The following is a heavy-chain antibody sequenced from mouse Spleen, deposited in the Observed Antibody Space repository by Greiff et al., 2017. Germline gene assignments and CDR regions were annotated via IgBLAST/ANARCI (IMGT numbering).Heavy chain of an antibody. J-gene: IGHJ3*01. CDR3: AREGSYDYDDAWFAY. Sequence: EVHLVESGGGLVKPGGSLKLSCAASGFTFSDYGMHWVRQAPEKGLEWVAYISSGSSTIYYADTVKGRFTISRDNAKNTLFLQMTSLRSEDTAMYYCAREGSYDYDDAWFAYWGQGTLVTVSA. CDR2: ISSGSSTI. CDR1: GFTFSDYG. V-gene: IGHV5-17*01. D-gene: IGHD2-4*01.